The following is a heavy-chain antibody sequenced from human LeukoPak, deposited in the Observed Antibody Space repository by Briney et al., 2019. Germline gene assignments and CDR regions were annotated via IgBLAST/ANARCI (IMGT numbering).Heavy chain of an antibody. J-gene: IGHJ4*02. CDR1: GGSFSGYY. Sequence: SETLSLTCAVYGGSFSGYYWSWIRQPPGKGLEWIGEINHSGSTNYNPSLKSRVTISADTSKNQFSLKLSSVTTADTAVYYCARRYGGSGSIDYWGQGTLVTVSS. CDR2: INHSGST. D-gene: IGHD3-10*01. CDR3: ARRYGGSGSIDY. V-gene: IGHV4-34*01.